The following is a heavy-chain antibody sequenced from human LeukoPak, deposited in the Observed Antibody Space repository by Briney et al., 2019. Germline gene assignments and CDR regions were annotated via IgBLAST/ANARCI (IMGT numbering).Heavy chain of an antibody. CDR2: FDPEDGET. V-gene: IGHV1-24*01. J-gene: IGHJ4*02. CDR1: GYTLTELS. CDR3: ATLPRVFSSSWYFDY. D-gene: IGHD6-13*01. Sequence: ASGKVSCKVPGYTLTELSMHWVRQAPGKGLEWMGGFDPEDGETIYAQKFQGRVTMTEDTSTDTAYMELSSLRSEDTAVYYCATLPRVFSSSWYFDYWGQGTLVTVSS.